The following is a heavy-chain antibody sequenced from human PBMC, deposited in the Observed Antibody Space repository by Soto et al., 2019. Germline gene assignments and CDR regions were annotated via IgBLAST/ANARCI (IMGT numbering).Heavy chain of an antibody. Sequence: EVQLLESGGGLVQPGGSLRLSCAASGFTFSSYVMSWVRQAPGKGLEWVSAISGSGGNTYYADSVQGRFTISRDTAKNTLYLQMNSLSGGDTAIYYCAKDGYYDFPLDYCGQGTLVTVSS. CDR2: ISGSGGNT. V-gene: IGHV3-23*01. CDR3: AKDGYYDFPLDY. J-gene: IGHJ4*02. D-gene: IGHD3-3*01. CDR1: GFTFSSYV.